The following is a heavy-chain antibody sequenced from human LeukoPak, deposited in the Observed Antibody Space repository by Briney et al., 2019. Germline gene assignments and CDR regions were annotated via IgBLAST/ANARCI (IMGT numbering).Heavy chain of an antibody. CDR1: GGSFSGYY. Sequence: SETLSLTCAVYGGSFSGYYWSWIRQPPGKGLEWIGEINHSGSTNYNPSLKSRVPISVDTSKNQFSLKLSSVTAADTAVYYCARGRDSSSWRDAFDIWGQGTMVTVSS. CDR2: INHSGST. D-gene: IGHD6-13*01. CDR3: ARGRDSSSWRDAFDI. V-gene: IGHV4-34*01. J-gene: IGHJ3*02.